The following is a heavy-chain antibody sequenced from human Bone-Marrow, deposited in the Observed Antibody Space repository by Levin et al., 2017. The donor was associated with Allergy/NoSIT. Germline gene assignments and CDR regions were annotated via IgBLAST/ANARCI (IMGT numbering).Heavy chain of an antibody. D-gene: IGHD3-10*01. CDR2: ISGSGDTT. Sequence: GESLKISCAASGFTFSRFALSWVRQAPGKGLEWVSVISGSGDTTYYADSVKGRFTISRDNSKNTLYLQMNSLRAEDTAIYYCVKDSLIGYRRGVPGVIDPWGQGTPVTVSS. J-gene: IGHJ5*02. CDR1: GFTFSRFA. V-gene: IGHV3-23*01. CDR3: VKDSLIGYRRGVPGVIDP.